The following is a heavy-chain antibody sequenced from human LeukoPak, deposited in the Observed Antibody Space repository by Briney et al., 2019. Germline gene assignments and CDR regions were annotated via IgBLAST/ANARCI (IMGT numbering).Heavy chain of an antibody. Sequence: ASLKVSCKASGYTFTGYFMHRVRQAPGQGLEWMGCINPNNGGTNYAQKFQGRATMTRGTSISTAYMELTRLRSDDTAVYYCASHPPSTVTNWYNWFDPWGQGTLVTVSS. D-gene: IGHD4-17*01. CDR3: ASHPPSTVTNWYNWFDP. J-gene: IGHJ5*02. CDR2: INPNNGGT. V-gene: IGHV1-2*02. CDR1: GYTFTGYF.